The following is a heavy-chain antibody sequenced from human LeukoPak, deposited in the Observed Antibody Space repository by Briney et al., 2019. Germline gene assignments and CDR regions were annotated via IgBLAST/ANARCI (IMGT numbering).Heavy chain of an antibody. Sequence: SETLSLTCAVYGGSFSGYYWSWIRHPPGKGLEWIGEINHSGSTNYNPSLKSRVTISVDTSKNQFSLKLSSVTAADTAVYYCARETTAAIVVVVAATYNWFDPWGQGTLVTVSS. V-gene: IGHV4-34*01. J-gene: IGHJ5*02. CDR2: INHSGST. CDR1: GGSFSGYY. CDR3: ARETTAAIVVVVAATYNWFDP. D-gene: IGHD2-15*01.